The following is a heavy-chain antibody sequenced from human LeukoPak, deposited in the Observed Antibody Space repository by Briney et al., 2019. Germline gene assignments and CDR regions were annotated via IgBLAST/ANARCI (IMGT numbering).Heavy chain of an antibody. CDR1: GYSISSGYY. Sequence: PSETLSLTCAVSGYSISSGYYWGWIRQPPGKGLEWIGSIYHSGSTYYNPSLKSRVTISVDTYKNPFSPKLSSVTAADTAVYYCTGDYGDYLDYWGQGTLVTVSS. V-gene: IGHV4-38-2*01. D-gene: IGHD4-17*01. J-gene: IGHJ4*02. CDR3: TGDYGDYLDY. CDR2: IYHSGST.